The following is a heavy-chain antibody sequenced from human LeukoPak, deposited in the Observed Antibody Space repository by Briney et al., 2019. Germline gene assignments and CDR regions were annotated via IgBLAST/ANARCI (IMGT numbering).Heavy chain of an antibody. CDR3: ARDGGYCSGGSCSNDAFDI. Sequence: SVKASCKASGGTFSSYAISWVRQAPGQGLEWMGGIIPIFGTANYAQKFQGRVTITADKSTSTAYMELSSLRSEDTAVYYCARDGGYCSGGSCSNDAFDIWGQGTMVTVSS. CDR1: GGTFSSYA. V-gene: IGHV1-69*06. D-gene: IGHD2-15*01. CDR2: IIPIFGTA. J-gene: IGHJ3*02.